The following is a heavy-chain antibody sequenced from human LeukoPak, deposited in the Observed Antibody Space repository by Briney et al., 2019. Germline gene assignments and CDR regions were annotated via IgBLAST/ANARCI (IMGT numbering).Heavy chain of an antibody. J-gene: IGHJ3*02. V-gene: IGHV4-4*09. CDR2: IYTSGST. CDR3: ARHVATWPAFDI. CDR1: GFTFTTYW. Sequence: GSLRLSCATSGFTFTTYWMSWIRQPPGKGLEWIGYIYTSGSTNYNPSLKSRVTISVDTSKNQFSLKLSSVTAADTAVYHCARHVATWPAFDIWGQGTVVTVSS. D-gene: IGHD5-12*01.